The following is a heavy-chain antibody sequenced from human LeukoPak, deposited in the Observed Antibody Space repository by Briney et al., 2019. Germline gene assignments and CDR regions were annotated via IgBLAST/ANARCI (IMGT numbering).Heavy chain of an antibody. V-gene: IGHV3-66*01. Sequence: GGSLRLSCAASGFTFSSYAMSWVRQAPGKGLEWVSVIYSGGRAYYADSVKGRFTISRDRSKNTLFLQMDSLRAEDTVVYYCARAPFRGYSTGWYRYFDCWGQGTLVTVSS. D-gene: IGHD6-19*01. CDR3: ARAPFRGYSTGWYRYFDC. J-gene: IGHJ4*02. CDR1: GFTFSSYA. CDR2: IYSGGRA.